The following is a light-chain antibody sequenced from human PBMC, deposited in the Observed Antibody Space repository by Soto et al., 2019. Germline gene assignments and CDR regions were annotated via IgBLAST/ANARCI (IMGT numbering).Light chain of an antibody. V-gene: IGKV1-8*01. J-gene: IGKJ5*01. CDR1: QGISSY. CDR3: KQYYSYPRT. Sequence: AIRMTQSPSSFSASTGDRVTITCRASQGISSYLAWYQQKPGKSPKLLIYAASTLQIRVPSRLSGSGSGTDFTLTISCLQSEDFASYYCKQYYSYPRTFGQGTRLEIK. CDR2: AAS.